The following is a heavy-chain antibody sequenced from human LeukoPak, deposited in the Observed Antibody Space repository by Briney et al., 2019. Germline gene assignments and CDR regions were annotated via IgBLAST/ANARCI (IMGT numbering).Heavy chain of an antibody. Sequence: GGSLRLSCAASGFTFSTFAMIWVRQPPGKGLEWVSSIFPSGGEIHYADSVRGRFTISRDNSKSTLSLQMNSLSAEDTALYYCAKDYGPLSSYWGQGTLVTVSS. CDR1: GFTFSTFA. CDR3: AKDYGPLSSY. J-gene: IGHJ4*02. V-gene: IGHV3-23*01. CDR2: IFPSGGEI. D-gene: IGHD4-17*01.